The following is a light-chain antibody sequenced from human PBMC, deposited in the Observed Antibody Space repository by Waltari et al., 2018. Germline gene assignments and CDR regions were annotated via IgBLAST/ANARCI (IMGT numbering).Light chain of an antibody. Sequence: DIVMTQSPDSLAVSLGERATIHCKSSQRVLYGSNNENYLARYQQEPGQPPKLLICWASSRESGVPDRFSGSGSGTDFTLTISSLQAEDVAVYYCQQYYSPPPLFTFGPGTKVDIK. CDR1: QRVLYGSNNENY. V-gene: IGKV4-1*01. CDR3: QQYYSPPPLFT. J-gene: IGKJ3*01. CDR2: WAS.